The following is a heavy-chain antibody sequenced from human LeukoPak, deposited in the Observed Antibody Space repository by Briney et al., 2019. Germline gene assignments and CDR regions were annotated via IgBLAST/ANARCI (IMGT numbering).Heavy chain of an antibody. CDR1: GGTFSSYA. V-gene: IGHV1-2*02. D-gene: IGHD3-16*01. CDR2: INPNNGGT. Sequence: ASVKVSCKASGGTFSSYAISWVRQAPGQGLEWMGWINPNNGGTKYAQKFQGRVTMTRDTSISTVYMELSRLRSDDTAVYYCARDQLREYFDYWGQGTLVTVSS. CDR3: ARDQLREYFDY. J-gene: IGHJ4*02.